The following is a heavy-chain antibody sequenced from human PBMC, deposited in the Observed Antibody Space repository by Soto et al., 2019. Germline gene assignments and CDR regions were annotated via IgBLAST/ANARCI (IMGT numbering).Heavy chain of an antibody. Sequence: EVQLVESGGGLVQPGGSLRLSCAASGFTFSSYWMSWVRQAPGKGLEWVANIKQDGSEKYYVDSVKGRFTISRDNAKNSLYLQMNSLRAEHTAVYYCARDSTMVSWYFDLWGRGTLVTVSS. V-gene: IGHV3-7*01. D-gene: IGHD3-10*01. J-gene: IGHJ2*01. CDR2: IKQDGSEK. CDR3: ARDSTMVSWYFDL. CDR1: GFTFSSYW.